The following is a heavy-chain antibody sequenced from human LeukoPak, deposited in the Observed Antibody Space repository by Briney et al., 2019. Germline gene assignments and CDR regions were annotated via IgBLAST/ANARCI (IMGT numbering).Heavy chain of an antibody. V-gene: IGHV3-21*01. J-gene: IGHJ6*02. Sequence: PGGSPRLSCAASGFIFSSYSINWVRQAPGKGMEWVASISTTSTYINYVDSVKGRFTISRDNAKNSLYLQMNSLRAEDTAVYYCARDTPTGTTEYYYYGMDVWGQGTTVTVSS. CDR2: ISTTSTYI. CDR1: GFIFSSYS. D-gene: IGHD1-7*01. CDR3: ARDTPTGTTEYYYYGMDV.